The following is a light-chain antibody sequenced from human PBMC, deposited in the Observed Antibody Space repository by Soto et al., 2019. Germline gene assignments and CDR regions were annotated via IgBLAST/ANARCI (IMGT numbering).Light chain of an antibody. J-gene: IGLJ3*02. CDR3: TSYTTGSTGV. CDR2: DVN. Sequence: QSALTQPASVSGSPGQSITISCTGTSSDVGAYNYVSWCQHHPGKAPKLIIYDVNNRPSGVSNRFSGSKSGNTASLTISGLQADDEAYYYCTSYTTGSTGVFGGGTKLTVL. V-gene: IGLV2-14*03. CDR1: SSDVGAYNY.